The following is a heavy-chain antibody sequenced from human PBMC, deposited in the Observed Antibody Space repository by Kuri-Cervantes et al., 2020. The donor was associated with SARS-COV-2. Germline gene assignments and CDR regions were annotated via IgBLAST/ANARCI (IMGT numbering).Heavy chain of an antibody. CDR3: ARVLLGDIVVVPAAAEYYGMDV. Sequence: SETLSLTCDVSGDSISSSGYSWSWIRQPPGKALEWIGSISHSGSASYHPSLKSRVSMSVDMSNQRFSLKLSSVTAADTAVYYCARVLLGDIVVVPAAAEYYGMDVWGQGTTVTVSS. CDR2: ISHSGSA. J-gene: IGHJ6*02. V-gene: IGHV4-30-2*01. CDR1: GDSISSSGYS. D-gene: IGHD2-2*01.